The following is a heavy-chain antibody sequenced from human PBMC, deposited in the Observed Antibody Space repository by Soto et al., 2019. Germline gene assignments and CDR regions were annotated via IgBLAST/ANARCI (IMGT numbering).Heavy chain of an antibody. V-gene: IGHV4-59*11. Sequence: SETLALTCTVSGGSISSHYWSWIRQSPGKGMEWIGNIDYSGSTNYNPSLKSRVTISVDTSKKQFSLKLRSVTGADTAVYYYDSSPYTFENWFDPWGQGTLVTVSS. J-gene: IGHJ5*02. CDR2: IDYSGST. CDR3: DSSPYTFENWFDP. D-gene: IGHD3-16*01. CDR1: GGSISSHY.